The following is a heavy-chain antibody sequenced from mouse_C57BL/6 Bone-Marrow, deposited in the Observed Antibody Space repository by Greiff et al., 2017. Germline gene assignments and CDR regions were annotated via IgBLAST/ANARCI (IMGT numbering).Heavy chain of an antibody. J-gene: IGHJ4*01. V-gene: IGHV5-4*03. CDR1: GFTFSSYA. CDR3: ASAAYSNYVRYAMDY. Sequence: EVNVVESGAGLVKPGGSLKLSCAASGFTFSSYAMSWVRQTPEKRLEWVATISDGGSYTYYPDNVKGRFTISRDKAKNNLYLQMSHLKSEDTAMYYCASAAYSNYVRYAMDYWGQGTSVTVSS. CDR2: ISDGGSYT. D-gene: IGHD2-5*01.